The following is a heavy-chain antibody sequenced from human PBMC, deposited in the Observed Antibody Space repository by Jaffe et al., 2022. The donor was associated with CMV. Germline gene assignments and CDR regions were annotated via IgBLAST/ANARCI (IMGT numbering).Heavy chain of an antibody. V-gene: IGHV4-59*01. J-gene: IGHJ6*02. CDR1: GGSISSYY. Sequence: QVQLQESGPGLVKPSETLSLTCTVSGGSISSYYWSWIRQPPGKGLEWIGYIYYSGSTNYNPSLKSRVTISVDTSKNQFSLKLSSVTAADTAVYYCAGGGDLRVPLDVWGQGTTVTVSS. CDR2: IYYSGST. D-gene: IGHD2-21*02. CDR3: AGGGDLRVPLDV.